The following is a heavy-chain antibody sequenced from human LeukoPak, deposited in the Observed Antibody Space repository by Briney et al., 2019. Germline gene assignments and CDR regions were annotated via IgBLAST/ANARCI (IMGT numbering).Heavy chain of an antibody. CDR2: ISDSGGST. J-gene: IGHJ5*02. D-gene: IGHD3-22*01. Sequence: PGGSLRLSCAASGFTFRSYAMSWVRQAPGKGLEWVSGISDSGGSTYYADSVKGRFTISRDNSKNTLYLQMNSLRAEDTAVYYCAKDTPYYYDSSGYYESWGQGTLVTVSS. V-gene: IGHV3-23*01. CDR3: AKDTPYYYDSSGYYES. CDR1: GFTFRSYA.